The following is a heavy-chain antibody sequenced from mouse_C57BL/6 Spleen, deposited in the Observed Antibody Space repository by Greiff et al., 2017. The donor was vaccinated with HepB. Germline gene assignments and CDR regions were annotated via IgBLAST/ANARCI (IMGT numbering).Heavy chain of an antibody. CDR2: IDPEDGDT. J-gene: IGHJ1*03. CDR1: GFNIKDYY. V-gene: IGHV14-1*01. CDR3: TTSHYGSSYTYFDV. Sequence: VQLKESGAELVRPGASVKLSCTASGFNIKDYYMHWVKQRPEQGLEWIGRIDPEDGDTEYAPKFQGKATMTADTSSNTAYLQLSSLTSEDTAVYYCTTSHYGSSYTYFDVWGTGTTVTVSS. D-gene: IGHD1-1*01.